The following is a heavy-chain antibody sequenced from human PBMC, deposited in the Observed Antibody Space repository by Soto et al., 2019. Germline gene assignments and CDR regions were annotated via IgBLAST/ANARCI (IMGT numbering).Heavy chain of an antibody. V-gene: IGHV1-69*13. Sequence: SVKVSCKASGGTFSSYAISWVRHAPGQGLEWMGGIIPIFGTANYAQKFQGRVTITADESTSTAYMELSSLRSEDTAVYYCARGVQYYDILTGPFDPWGQGTMVTVYS. D-gene: IGHD3-9*01. J-gene: IGHJ5*02. CDR1: GGTFSSYA. CDR2: IIPIFGTA. CDR3: ARGVQYYDILTGPFDP.